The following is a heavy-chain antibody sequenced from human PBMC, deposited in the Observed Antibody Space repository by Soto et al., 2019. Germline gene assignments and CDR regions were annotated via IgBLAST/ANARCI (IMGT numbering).Heavy chain of an antibody. V-gene: IGHV3-11*01. D-gene: IGHD3-16*01. J-gene: IGHJ5*02. Sequence: QVQLVESGGGLVKPGGSLRLSCAASGFTFSDYYMSWIRRAPGKGLEWVSYISSSGSTIYYADSVKGRFTISRDNAKNXLYLXMXXXXXXXXAVYYCARGQNGVGDWFDPWGQGTLVTVSS. CDR1: GFTFSDYY. CDR2: ISSSGSTI. CDR3: ARGQNGVGDWFDP.